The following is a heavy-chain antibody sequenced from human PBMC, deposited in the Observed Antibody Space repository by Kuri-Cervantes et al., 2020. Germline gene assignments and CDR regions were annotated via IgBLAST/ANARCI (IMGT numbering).Heavy chain of an antibody. CDR1: GFTFSSYS. Sequence: GESLKISCAASGFTFSSYSMNWVRQAPGKGLEWVAVIWHDGSNKYYADSVKGRFTISRDNSKNTLYLQMNSLRAEDTAVYYCARDISDYWGQGTLVTVSS. CDR2: IWHDGSNK. CDR3: ARDISDY. V-gene: IGHV3-33*08. J-gene: IGHJ4*02.